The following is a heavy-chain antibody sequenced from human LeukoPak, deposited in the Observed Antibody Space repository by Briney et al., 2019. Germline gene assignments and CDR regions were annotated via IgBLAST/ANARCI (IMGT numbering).Heavy chain of an antibody. D-gene: IGHD3-22*01. CDR3: AHLGYYDSSGYSPGDY. J-gene: IGHJ4*02. V-gene: IGHV3-53*01. CDR1: GFTVSSNY. CDR2: IYSGGST. Sequence: GGSLRLSCAASGFTVSSNYMSWVRQAPGKGLEWVSVIYSGGSTYYADSVKGRFTISRDNSKNTLYLQMNSLRAEDTAVYYCAHLGYYDSSGYSPGDYWGQGTLVTVSS.